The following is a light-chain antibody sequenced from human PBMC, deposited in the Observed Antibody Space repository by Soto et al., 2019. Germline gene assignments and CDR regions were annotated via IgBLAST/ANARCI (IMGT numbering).Light chain of an antibody. CDR3: QQPET. J-gene: IGKJ1*01. V-gene: IGKV3-20*01. Sequence: VFTQSPGTLSLSPGERATLSCRASQSVSSSYLAWYQQKPGQAPRLLIYGASSRATGIPDRFSGSGSGTDFTLTISRLEPEDFAVYYCQQPETFGQGTKV. CDR1: QSVSSSY. CDR2: GAS.